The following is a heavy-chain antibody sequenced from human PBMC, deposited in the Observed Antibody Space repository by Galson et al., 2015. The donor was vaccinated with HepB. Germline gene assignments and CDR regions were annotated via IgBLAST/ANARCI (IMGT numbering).Heavy chain of an antibody. J-gene: IGHJ4*02. D-gene: IGHD2-15*01. CDR3: AKDREGGTLDY. CDR1: GFTFSSYG. V-gene: IGHV3-30*18. CDR2: ISYDGSNK. Sequence: SLRLSCAASGFTFSSYGMHWVRQAPGKGLEWVAVISYDGSNKYYADSVKGRFTISRDNSKNTLYLQMNSLRAEDTAVYYCAKDREGGTLDYWGQGTLVTVSS.